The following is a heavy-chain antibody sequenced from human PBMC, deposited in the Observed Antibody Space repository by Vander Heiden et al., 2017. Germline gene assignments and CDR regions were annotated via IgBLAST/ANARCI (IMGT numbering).Heavy chain of an antibody. CDR3: ARVTARPIYYYGMDV. Sequence: QVQLVQSGAEVKKPGASVKVSCKASGYTFTAYYMHWVRQAPGQGLEWMGWINPSSGGTNYAQKCQGRVTMTRDTSISTAYMELSRLRSDDTAMYYCARVTARPIYYYGMDVWGQGTTVTVSS. V-gene: IGHV1-2*02. J-gene: IGHJ6*02. CDR1: GYTFTAYY. CDR2: INPSSGGT. D-gene: IGHD6-6*01.